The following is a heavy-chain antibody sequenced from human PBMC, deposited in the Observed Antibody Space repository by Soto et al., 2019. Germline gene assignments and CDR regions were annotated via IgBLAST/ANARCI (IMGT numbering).Heavy chain of an antibody. D-gene: IGHD3-3*01. CDR3: ATVGTILGGGSSFDY. J-gene: IGHJ4*02. CDR1: GASISNYY. V-gene: IGHV4-59*13. Sequence: SETLSLTCTVSGASISNYYWGWIRQPPGKGLEYIGYIYYIGITNYNPSLTSRVTISADTSKNQFSLKMTSVTAADTAVYYCATVGTILGGGSSFDYWGQGTLVTVSS. CDR2: IYYIGIT.